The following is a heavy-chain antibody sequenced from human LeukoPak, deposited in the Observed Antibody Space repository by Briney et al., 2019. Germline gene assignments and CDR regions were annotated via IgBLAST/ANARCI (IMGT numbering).Heavy chain of an antibody. CDR3: ARASALNWFDP. CDR1: GFTFSSYG. J-gene: IGHJ5*02. CDR2: IWYDGSNK. Sequence: ESGGSLRLSCAASGFTFSSYGMHWVRQAPGKGLEWVAFIWYDGSNKYYADSVKGRFTISRDNSKNTLYLQMNSLRAEDTAVYYCARASALNWFDPWGQGTLVTVSS. V-gene: IGHV3-30*02.